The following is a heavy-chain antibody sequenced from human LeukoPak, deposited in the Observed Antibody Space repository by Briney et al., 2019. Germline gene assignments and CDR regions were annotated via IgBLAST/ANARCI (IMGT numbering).Heavy chain of an antibody. V-gene: IGHV1-2*02. Sequence: ASVTVSCKASGYTFTAYYIHWVRQAPGQGLEWMGXXXPNSGGTNYAQEFQGRVTMTRDTSISTAYMELSRLRSDDTAVYYCAREYYFDNSGYYGVGDYWGQGTLVTVSS. CDR3: AREYYFDNSGYYGVGDY. CDR2: XXPNSGGT. D-gene: IGHD3-22*01. J-gene: IGHJ4*02. CDR1: GYTFTAYY.